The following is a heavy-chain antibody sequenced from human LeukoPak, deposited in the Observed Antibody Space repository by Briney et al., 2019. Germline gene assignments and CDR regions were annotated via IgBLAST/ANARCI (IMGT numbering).Heavy chain of an antibody. Sequence: ASVKVSCKASGGTFISYAINWVRQATGQGLEWMGWMNPNSGNTGYAQKFQGRVTMTRNTSISTAYMELSSLRSEDTAVYYCITMVRGESDFDYWGQGTLVTVSS. CDR1: GGTFISYA. CDR3: ITMVRGESDFDY. V-gene: IGHV1-8*02. J-gene: IGHJ4*02. D-gene: IGHD3-10*01. CDR2: MNPNSGNT.